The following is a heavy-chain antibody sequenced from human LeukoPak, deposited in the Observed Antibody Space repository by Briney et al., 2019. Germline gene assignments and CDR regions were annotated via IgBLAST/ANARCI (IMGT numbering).Heavy chain of an antibody. CDR3: ARKAAVAGIEALHYYFDY. J-gene: IGHJ4*02. Sequence: ASVKVSCKASGYTFSSHHIYWLRQAPGQGLEWLGWIILNSGETFYAETFQGRLSITSDTSKSSTYMDLASLAPDDTAVYYCARKAAVAGIEALHYYFDYWGQGTLVTVSS. CDR2: IILNSGET. D-gene: IGHD6-19*01. V-gene: IGHV1-8*01. CDR1: GYTFSSHH.